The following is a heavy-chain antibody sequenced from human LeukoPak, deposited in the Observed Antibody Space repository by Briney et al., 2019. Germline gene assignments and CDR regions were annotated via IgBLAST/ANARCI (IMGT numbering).Heavy chain of an antibody. D-gene: IGHD6-19*01. V-gene: IGHV6-1*01. Sequence: LSQTLSLTCAISGDSVASNSVAWSWIRQSPSGGLEWLGRTYYRSTWFSDYALSVRGRITISPDTSKNQFSLQLNSVTPEDTAVYYCARYFGWYNHDYWGQGTLVTVSS. CDR3: ARYFGWYNHDY. J-gene: IGHJ4*02. CDR2: TYYRSTWFS. CDR1: GDSVASNSVA.